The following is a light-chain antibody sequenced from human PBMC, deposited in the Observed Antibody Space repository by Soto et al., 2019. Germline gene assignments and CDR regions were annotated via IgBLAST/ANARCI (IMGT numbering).Light chain of an antibody. CDR2: DVS. J-gene: IGLJ2*01. CDR3: SSYTSSSTLVV. V-gene: IGLV2-14*01. Sequence: QSALTQPASVSVSPGQSITISCTGTSSDVGGYNYVSWYQQHPGKAPKLMIYDVSNRPSGVSNRFSGSKSGNTASLTISGLQAEDEADYYCSSYTSSSTLVVFDGGTKVTVL. CDR1: SSDVGGYNY.